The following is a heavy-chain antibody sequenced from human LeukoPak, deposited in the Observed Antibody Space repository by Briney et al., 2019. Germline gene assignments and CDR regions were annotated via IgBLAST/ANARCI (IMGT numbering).Heavy chain of an antibody. Sequence: SETLSLTCTVSGGSISSYYWSWIRQPPGKGLEWIAYISDIGSINYNPSLKSRVTISVDTSKNQFSLKLSSVTAADTAVYYCARREGIAARPPYFDYWGQGTLVTVSS. J-gene: IGHJ4*02. CDR3: ARREGIAARPPYFDY. D-gene: IGHD6-6*01. CDR2: ISDIGSI. CDR1: GGSISSYY. V-gene: IGHV4-59*08.